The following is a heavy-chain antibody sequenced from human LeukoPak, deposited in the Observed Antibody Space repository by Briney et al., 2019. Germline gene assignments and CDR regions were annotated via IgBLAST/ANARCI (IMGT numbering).Heavy chain of an antibody. CDR2: IYTSGST. CDR3: ARDREGSGSYYLDY. V-gene: IGHV4-61*02. D-gene: IGHD3-10*01. Sequence: SETLSLTCTASGGSISSGSYYWSWIRQPAGKGLEWIGRIYTSGSTNYNPSLKSRVTISVDTSKNQFSLKLSSVTAADTAVYYCARDREGSGSYYLDYWGQGTLVTVSS. J-gene: IGHJ4*02. CDR1: GGSISSGSYY.